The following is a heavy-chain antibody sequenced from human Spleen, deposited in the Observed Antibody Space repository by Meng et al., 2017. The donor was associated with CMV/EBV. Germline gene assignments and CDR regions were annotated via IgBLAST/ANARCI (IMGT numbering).Heavy chain of an antibody. V-gene: IGHV4-34*01. D-gene: IGHD2-2*01. Sequence: YGGSFSGYYWSWIRQPPGKGLEWIGEINHSGSTNYNPSLKSRVTISVDTSKNQFSLKLSSMTAADTAVYYCAGMGDCSSTSCYYFDYWGQGTLVTVSS. CDR1: GGSFSGYY. CDR3: AGMGDCSSTSCYYFDY. CDR2: INHSGST. J-gene: IGHJ4*02.